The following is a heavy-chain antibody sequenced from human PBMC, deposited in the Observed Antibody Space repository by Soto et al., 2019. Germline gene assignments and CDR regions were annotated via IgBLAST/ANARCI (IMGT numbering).Heavy chain of an antibody. J-gene: IGHJ4*02. D-gene: IGHD5-18*01. CDR1: GYTFTSYG. V-gene: IGHV1-18*01. CDR2: ISAYNGNT. CDR3: ARDRYSYGPKNLFDY. Sequence: QVQLVQSGAEVKKPGASVKVSCKASGYTFTSYGISWVRQAPGQGLEGMGWISAYNGNTNYAQKLQGRVTMTTDTSTSTAYMELRSLRSDDTAVYYCARDRYSYGPKNLFDYWGQGTLVTVSS.